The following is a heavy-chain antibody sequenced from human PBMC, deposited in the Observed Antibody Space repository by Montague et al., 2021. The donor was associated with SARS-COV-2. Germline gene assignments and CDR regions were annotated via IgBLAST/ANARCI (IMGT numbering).Heavy chain of an antibody. CDR1: SDSVSSGKYF. J-gene: IGHJ4*02. CDR2: IFYTGGA. D-gene: IGHD1-26*01. CDR3: ASQSGSYYNYFDL. Sequence: SETLSLTCTVSSDSVSSGKYFWTWIRQPPGKGLEWIGYIFYTGGANYNPSLKSRVTISVDTSNNQFSLKLKSMSAADTAVYYCASQSGSYYNYFDLWGQGTLVTVSS. V-gene: IGHV4-61*01.